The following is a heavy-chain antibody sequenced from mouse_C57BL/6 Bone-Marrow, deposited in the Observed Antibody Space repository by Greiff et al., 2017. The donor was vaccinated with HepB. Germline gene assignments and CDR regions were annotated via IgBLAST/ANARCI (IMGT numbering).Heavy chain of an antibody. CDR1: GYTFTSYG. Sequence: VHLVESGAELARPGASVKLSCKASGYTFTSYGISWVKQRTGQGLEWIGAIYPRSGNTYYNEKFKGKATQTADKSSSTAYMELRSLTSEDSAVYFCASPLAYWGQGTLVTVSA. CDR2: IYPRSGNT. CDR3: ASPLAY. J-gene: IGHJ3*01. V-gene: IGHV1-81*01.